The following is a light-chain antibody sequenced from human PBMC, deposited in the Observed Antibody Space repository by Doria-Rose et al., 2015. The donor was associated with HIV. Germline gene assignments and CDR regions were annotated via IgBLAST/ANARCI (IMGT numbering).Light chain of an antibody. CDR1: QSVSSSY. Sequence: PGEGATLSCRTSQSVSSSYLAWYQQKPGQAPRLLIYGASRRATCIPDRFSGSGSGTDFTLTVSRLEPEDFAVYYCQHYGSSPRTFGQGTKVEIK. V-gene: IGKV3-20*01. CDR3: QHYGSSPRT. J-gene: IGKJ1*01. CDR2: GAS.